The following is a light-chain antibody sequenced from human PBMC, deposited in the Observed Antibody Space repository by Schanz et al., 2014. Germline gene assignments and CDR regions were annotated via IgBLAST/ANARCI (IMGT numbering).Light chain of an antibody. CDR3: SSYALSTTFVI. V-gene: IGLV2-23*01. CDR2: EGS. J-gene: IGLJ2*01. CDR1: SSDVGSYNL. Sequence: QSALTQPASVSGSPGQSITISCTGTSSDVGSYNLVSWYQQHPGKAPKLMIYEGSRRPSGVSNRFSGSKSGNTASLTISRLQAEDEADYSCSSYALSTTFVIFGGGTKLTVL.